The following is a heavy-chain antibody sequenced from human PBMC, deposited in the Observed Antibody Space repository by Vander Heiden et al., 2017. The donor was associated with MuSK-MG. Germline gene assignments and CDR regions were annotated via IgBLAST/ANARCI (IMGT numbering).Heavy chain of an antibody. D-gene: IGHD5-12*01. J-gene: IGHJ3*02. CDR2: IGGSGGST. CDR3: AKDRDGYNSVDAFDI. V-gene: IGHV3-23*04. Sequence: EVQLVESGGGLVQPGGSLRTSCAASGFTFGGYAMSWVRQAPGKGLEWVSAIGGSGGSTYYADSVKGRFTISRDNSKNTLDRQMNSLRAEDTAVYYCAKDRDGYNSVDAFDIWGQGTMVTVSS. CDR1: GFTFGGYA.